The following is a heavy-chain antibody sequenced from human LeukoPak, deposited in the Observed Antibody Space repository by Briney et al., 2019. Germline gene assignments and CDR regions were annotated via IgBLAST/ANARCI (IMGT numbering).Heavy chain of an antibody. Sequence: ASVKVSCKASGYTFTGYYMHWVRQAPGQGLEWMGWINPNSGGTNYAQKFQGRVTMTRDTSISTAYMELSRLRSGDTAVYYCARVPLRYFDWLLRDAYYYYYGMDVWGQGTTVTVSS. CDR1: GYTFTGYY. J-gene: IGHJ6*02. V-gene: IGHV1-2*02. CDR3: ARVPLRYFDWLLRDAYYYYYGMDV. D-gene: IGHD3-9*01. CDR2: INPNSGGT.